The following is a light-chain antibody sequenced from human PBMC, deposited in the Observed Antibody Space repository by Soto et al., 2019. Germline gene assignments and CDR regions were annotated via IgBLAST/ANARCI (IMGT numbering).Light chain of an antibody. J-gene: IGLJ2*01. CDR3: SSYTSSSTVV. CDR1: SSDVGGYKY. Sequence: QSALTQPASVSGSPGQSITISCTGTSSDVGGYKYVSWYQQHPGKVPKLMIYEVSNRPSGVSNRFSGSKSGDTASLTISGLLPEDEADYYCSSYTSSSTVVFGGGIKLTVL. CDR2: EVS. V-gene: IGLV2-14*01.